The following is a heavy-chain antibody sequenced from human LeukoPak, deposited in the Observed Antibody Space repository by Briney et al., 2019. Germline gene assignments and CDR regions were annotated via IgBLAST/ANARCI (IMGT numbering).Heavy chain of an antibody. J-gene: IGHJ4*02. D-gene: IGHD3-22*01. Sequence: NSSETLSLTCTVSGGSMSTYYWSWIRQPPGKGLEWIGYIYYSGSTNYNPSLKSRVIISVDTSKNQFSLKLGSVTAADTAVYSCAREHSYYDSSGYYYGSGYFDYWGQGTLVTVSS. CDR3: AREHSYYDSSGYYYGSGYFDY. CDR2: IYYSGST. CDR1: GGSMSTYY. V-gene: IGHV4-59*01.